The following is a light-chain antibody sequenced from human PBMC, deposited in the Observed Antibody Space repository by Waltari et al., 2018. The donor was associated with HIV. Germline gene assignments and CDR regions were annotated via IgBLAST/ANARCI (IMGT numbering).Light chain of an antibody. V-gene: IGLV1-51*01. J-gene: IGLJ3*02. CDR1: RPNIGTDS. CDR2: DNY. Sequence: QSVLTQPPSVSAAPGQKVTISCSGSRPNIGTDSVPWYPQIPGAAPKLLIYDNYMRPSGIPDRFSGSRSGTSATLGITGLQTGDEAVYYCGTWDRGLGAAVFGGGTKLTVL. CDR3: GTWDRGLGAAV.